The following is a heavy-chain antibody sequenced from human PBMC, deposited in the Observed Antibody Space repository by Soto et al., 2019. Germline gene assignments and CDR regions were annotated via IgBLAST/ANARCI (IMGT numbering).Heavy chain of an antibody. CDR1: GDSVSSNSAA. D-gene: IGHD6-6*01. CDR2: TYYRSKWYN. CDR3: ARSSIAARGPWFDP. Sequence: SQTLSLTCVISGDSVSSNSAAWNWIRQSPSRGLEWLGRTYYRSKWYNDYAVSVKSRITINPDTSKNQFSLQLNSVTPEDMAVYYCARSSIAARGPWFDPWGQGTLVTVSS. V-gene: IGHV6-1*01. J-gene: IGHJ5*02.